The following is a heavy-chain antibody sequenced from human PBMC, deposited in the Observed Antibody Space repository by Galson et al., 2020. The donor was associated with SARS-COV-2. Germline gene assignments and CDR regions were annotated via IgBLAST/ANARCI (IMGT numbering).Heavy chain of an antibody. CDR3: AKDHPPRFSGSYGDYGMDV. J-gene: IGHJ6*02. CDR1: EFTFSSYA. V-gene: IGHV3-23*01. D-gene: IGHD3-10*01. CDR2: ISASGDST. Sequence: GGSLRLSCAASEFTFSSYAMTWVRQAPGKGLEWVSTISASGDSTYYTDSVKGRFTLSRDNSKNTMYLQMNTLRVADTAVYYCAKDHPPRFSGSYGDYGMDVWGQGTTVTVSS.